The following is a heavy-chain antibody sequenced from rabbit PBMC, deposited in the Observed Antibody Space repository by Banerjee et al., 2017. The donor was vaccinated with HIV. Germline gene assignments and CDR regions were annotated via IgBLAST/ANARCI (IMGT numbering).Heavy chain of an antibody. V-gene: IGHV1S45*01. D-gene: IGHD2-1*01. Sequence: QEQLVESGGGLVQPEGSLTLTCTASGFSFSRSYDMCWVRQAPGKGLEWIACIDAGSGDTGYASWAKGRFTISKTSSTTVTLQMTSLTAADTATYFCASNTDNNDWITFNLWGQGTLVTVS. CDR3: ASNTDNNDWITFNL. CDR2: IDAGSGDT. J-gene: IGHJ4*01. CDR1: GFSFSRSYD.